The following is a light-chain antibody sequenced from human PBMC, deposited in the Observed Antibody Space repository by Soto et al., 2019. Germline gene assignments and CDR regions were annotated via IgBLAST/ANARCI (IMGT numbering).Light chain of an antibody. CDR3: SSYRTTSPCV. V-gene: IGLV2-14*01. J-gene: IGLJ1*01. Sequence: QSALTQPASVSGSPGQSITISCTGTSSDIGGYNYVSCYDHHPGKAPRLIIYEVSNRPSGVSNRFSGSKSGTTASLTISGLQAEDEAHYYCSSYRTTSPCVFGTGTKLTVL. CDR1: SSDIGGYNY. CDR2: EVS.